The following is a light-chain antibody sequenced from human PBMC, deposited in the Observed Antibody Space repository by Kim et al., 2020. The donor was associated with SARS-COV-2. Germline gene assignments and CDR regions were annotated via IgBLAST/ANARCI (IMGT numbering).Light chain of an antibody. V-gene: IGLV3-19*01. Sequence: VALGQTGRITCQGDSLRSYYATGYQQKPGQAPIVVIYGKNNRPSGIPDRFSGSSSGNTASLTITGTQAGDEADYYGNSRDSNDNVVFGGGTQLTVL. CDR3: NSRDSNDNVV. J-gene: IGLJ2*01. CDR2: GKN. CDR1: SLRSYY.